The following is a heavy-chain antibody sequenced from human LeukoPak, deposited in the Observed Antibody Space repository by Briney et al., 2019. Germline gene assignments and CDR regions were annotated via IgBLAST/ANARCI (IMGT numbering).Heavy chain of an antibody. CDR3: AGSLIDYGGSYDAFDI. D-gene: IGHD4-23*01. CDR1: GGTFSTYA. Sequence: GASVKVSCKASGGTFSTYAISWVRQAPGQGLEWMGGITPILGTANYAQKFQGRVTINADQSTSTAYMELSSLRSEDTAVYYCAGSLIDYGGSYDAFDIWGQGTMVTISS. V-gene: IGHV1-69*10. J-gene: IGHJ3*02. CDR2: ITPILGTA.